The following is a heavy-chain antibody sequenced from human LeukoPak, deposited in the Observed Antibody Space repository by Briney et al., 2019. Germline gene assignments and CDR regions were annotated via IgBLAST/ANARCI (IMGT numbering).Heavy chain of an antibody. D-gene: IGHD6-13*01. CDR2: INPNSGGT. Sequence: AASVKVSCKASGYTFIDYYMHWVRQAPGQGLEWMGWINPNSGGTNYAQNFQGRVTMTRDTSISTAYMELSRLRSDDTAVYYCAIYSSSWDYWGQGTLVTVSS. V-gene: IGHV1-2*02. J-gene: IGHJ4*02. CDR1: GYTFIDYY. CDR3: AIYSSSWDY.